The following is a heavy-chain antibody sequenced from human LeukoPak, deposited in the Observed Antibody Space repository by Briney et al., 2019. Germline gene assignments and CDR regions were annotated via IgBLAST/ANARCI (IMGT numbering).Heavy chain of an antibody. V-gene: IGHV3-30*02. CDR2: IRYDGSEK. J-gene: IGHJ3*01. Sequence: PGGSLRLSCAVSGFTFKTAGMHWVRQAPGKGLEWVAFIRYDGSEKFYAGSVKGRFTISRDDSGNTLYLYMNSLTPEDTAVYSCARGFRLTPPNDAFDAWGEGTMVAVSS. D-gene: IGHD2-15*01. CDR1: GFTFKTAG. CDR3: ARGFRLTPPNDAFDA.